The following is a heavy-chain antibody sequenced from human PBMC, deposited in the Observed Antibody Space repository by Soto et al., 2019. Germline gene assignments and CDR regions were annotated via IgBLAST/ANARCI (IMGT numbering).Heavy chain of an antibody. V-gene: IGHV1-3*05. CDR1: GYTFTSYA. D-gene: IGHD6-19*01. CDR3: PRAGGWYVWFVT. J-gene: IGHJ5*02. CDR2: INAGNGNT. Sequence: QVQLVQSGAEEKKPGASVKVSCKASGYTFTSYAMHWVRQAPGQRLEWMGWINAGNGNTKYSQKFQGRVTITRDTSVSTAHMELSRLRSEDKAVYYCPRAGGWYVWFVTWGQGTLVTVSS.